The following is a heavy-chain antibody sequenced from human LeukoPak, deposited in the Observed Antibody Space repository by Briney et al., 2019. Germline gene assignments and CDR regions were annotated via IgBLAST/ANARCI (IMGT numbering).Heavy chain of an antibody. J-gene: IGHJ4*02. CDR3: ARRQGCSNTACPPDS. CDR2: INPSGGST. V-gene: IGHV1-46*01. CDR1: GYTFTSYY. D-gene: IGHD2-2*01. Sequence: ASVKVSCKASGYTFTSYYLYWVRQAPGQGLEWMGVINPSGGSTTSAQKFQGRVTMTRDTSTSTVYMELRSLRSEDTAVYYCARRQGCSNTACPPDSWGQGTLVTVSS.